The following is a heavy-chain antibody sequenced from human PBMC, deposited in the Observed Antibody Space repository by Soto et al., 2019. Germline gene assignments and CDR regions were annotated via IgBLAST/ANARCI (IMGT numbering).Heavy chain of an antibody. D-gene: IGHD3-22*01. J-gene: IGHJ6*02. CDR3: AREFADSSGYYLDYYGMDV. Sequence: QVQLVESGGGVVQPGRSLRLSCAASGFTFSSYAMHWVRQAPGKGLEWVAVISYDGSNKYYADSVKGRFTISRDNSKNTLYLQMNSLRAEDTAVYYCAREFADSSGYYLDYYGMDVWGQGTTVTVSS. CDR1: GFTFSSYA. CDR2: ISYDGSNK. V-gene: IGHV3-30-3*01.